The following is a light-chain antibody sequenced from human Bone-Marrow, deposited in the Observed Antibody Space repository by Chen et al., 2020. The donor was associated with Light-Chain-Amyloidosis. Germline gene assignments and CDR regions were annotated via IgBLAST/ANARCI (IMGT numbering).Light chain of an antibody. CDR1: KLGDKY. CDR3: QAWDSSTVV. V-gene: IGLV3-1*01. J-gene: IGLJ1*01. CDR2: QDS. Sequence: SYELTQPPSVSVSPGQTASITCSGDKLGDKYACWYQQKPGQSPVLVIYQDSKRPSGLPERFSGSNSGNTATLAISGTQAREEADYYGQAWDSSTVVFGTGTKVTVL.